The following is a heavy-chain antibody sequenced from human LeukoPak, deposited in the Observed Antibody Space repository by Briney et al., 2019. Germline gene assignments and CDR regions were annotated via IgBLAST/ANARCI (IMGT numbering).Heavy chain of an antibody. CDR1: GYTFTSYG. Sequence: ASVKVSCKASGYTFTSYGISWVRQAPGQGLEWMGWISAYNGNTNYAQKLQGRVTMTTDTSTSTAYMELRSLRSDDTAVYYCARDRLDYYYDSSFLDYWGQGTLVTVSS. D-gene: IGHD3-10*01. CDR3: ARDRLDYYYDSSFLDY. V-gene: IGHV1-18*01. CDR2: ISAYNGNT. J-gene: IGHJ4*02.